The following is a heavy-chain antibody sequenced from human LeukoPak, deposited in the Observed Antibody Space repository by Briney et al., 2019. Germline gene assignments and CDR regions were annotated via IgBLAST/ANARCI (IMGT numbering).Heavy chain of an antibody. J-gene: IGHJ4*02. CDR1: GGSISSDSYY. CDR2: IYYSGST. CDR3: ARGGDWRFDS. Sequence: SETLSLTCAVSGGSISSDSYYWGWIRQPPGKGLEWIGSIYYSGSTYFNPSLKSRVSISVDTSKNQFSLKLSSVTAADTAVYYCARGGDWRFDSWGQGTLVTVSS. V-gene: IGHV4-39*07. D-gene: IGHD2-21*02.